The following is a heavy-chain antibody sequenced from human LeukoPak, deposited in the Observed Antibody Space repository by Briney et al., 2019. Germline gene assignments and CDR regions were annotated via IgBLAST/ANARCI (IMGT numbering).Heavy chain of an antibody. D-gene: IGHD4-17*01. CDR1: GFTFSSYS. V-gene: IGHV3-21*01. J-gene: IGHJ3*02. CDR3: AREVTTPSPGAFDI. Sequence: RGSLRLSCAASGFTFSSYSMNWVRQAPGKGLEWVSSISSSSSYIYYADSVKGRFTISRDNAKNSLYLQMNSLRAEDTAVYYCAREVTTPSPGAFDIWGQGTMVTVSS. CDR2: ISSSSSYI.